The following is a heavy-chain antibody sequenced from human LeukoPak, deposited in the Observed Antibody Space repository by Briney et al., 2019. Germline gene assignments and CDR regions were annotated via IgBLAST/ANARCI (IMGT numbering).Heavy chain of an antibody. J-gene: IGHJ6*03. CDR1: GGSMSYDY. CDR3: ARHFRRDYSASGASQYYHYIDV. V-gene: IGHV4-4*09. Sequence: KPSETLSLTCTVSGGSMSYDYWSWIRQTPGMRLEWIGYIYTSGSTRYNPSLKSRVTISVDTSKNHFSLRLRSVTAADTAVYYCARHFRRDYSASGASQYYHYIDVWGKGTTVTVSS. D-gene: IGHD3-10*01. CDR2: IYTSGST.